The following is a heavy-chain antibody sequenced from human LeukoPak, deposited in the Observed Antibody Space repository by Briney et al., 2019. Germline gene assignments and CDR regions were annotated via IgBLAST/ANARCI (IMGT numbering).Heavy chain of an antibody. V-gene: IGHV3-74*01. CDR1: GFTFSSYA. CDR2: INSDGSNT. D-gene: IGHD1-26*01. Sequence: GGSLRLSCAASGFTFSSYAMSWVRQAPGKGLVWVSPINSDGSNTTYADSVKGRFTISRDNAKNTLYLQMNSLRAEDTALYYCAKDIYRDIVGAPSPFDCWGQGTLVTVSS. J-gene: IGHJ4*02. CDR3: AKDIYRDIVGAPSPFDC.